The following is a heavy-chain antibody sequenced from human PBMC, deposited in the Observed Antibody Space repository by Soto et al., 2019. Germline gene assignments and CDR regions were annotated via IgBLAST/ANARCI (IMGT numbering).Heavy chain of an antibody. Sequence: GASVKVSCKASGGTFSSYAISWVRQAPGQGLEWMGGIIPIFGTANYAQKFQGRVTITADESTSTAYMELSSLRSEDTAVYYCARDPLPGGGDDAFDIWGQGTMVTVS. CDR3: ARDPLPGGGDDAFDI. V-gene: IGHV1-69*13. J-gene: IGHJ3*02. D-gene: IGHD2-21*02. CDR2: IIPIFGTA. CDR1: GGTFSSYA.